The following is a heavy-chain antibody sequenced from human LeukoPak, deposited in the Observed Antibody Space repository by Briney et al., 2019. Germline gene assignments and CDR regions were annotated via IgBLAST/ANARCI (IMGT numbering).Heavy chain of an antibody. CDR1: GDSVSINSVT. J-gene: IGHJ5*02. V-gene: IGHV6-1*01. CDR3: ARRLTQYDCFDP. Sequence: SQTLSLTCTISGDSVSINSVTWNWIRQSPSRGLEWLGRTYYRSTWYNDYAVSVRGRITVNPDTSKNQFSLHLNSVTPEDTAVYYCARRLTQYDCFDPWGQGILVTVSS. D-gene: IGHD3-3*01. CDR2: TYYRSTWYN.